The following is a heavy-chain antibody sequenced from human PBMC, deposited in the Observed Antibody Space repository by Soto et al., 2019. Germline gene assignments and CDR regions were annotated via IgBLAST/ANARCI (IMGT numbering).Heavy chain of an antibody. D-gene: IGHD6-13*01. Sequence: SETLSLTCAVSGGSINSSNWWTWVRQPPGKGLEWIGNIYHSGNTNYNPSLKSRLSMSVDKSKNQFSLRLSSVTAADTAIYYCAREGPATIAADLSWFDPWGQGTLVTVSS. V-gene: IGHV4-4*02. CDR1: GGSINSSNW. J-gene: IGHJ5*02. CDR2: IYHSGNT. CDR3: AREGPATIAADLSWFDP.